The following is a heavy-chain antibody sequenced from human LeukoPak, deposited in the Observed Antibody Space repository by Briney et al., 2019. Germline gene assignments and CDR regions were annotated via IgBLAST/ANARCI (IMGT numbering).Heavy chain of an antibody. V-gene: IGHV3-7*01. CDR3: ARATYEALSSEMATIPHYYGMDV. D-gene: IGHD5-24*01. CDR2: IKQDGSEK. Sequence: PGGSLRLSCAASGFTFSSYWMSWVRQAPGKGLAWVANIKQDGSEKYYVDSVKGRFTISRDNAKNSLYLQMNSLRAEDTAVYYCARATYEALSSEMATIPHYYGMDVWGQGTTVTVSS. CDR1: GFTFSSYW. J-gene: IGHJ6*02.